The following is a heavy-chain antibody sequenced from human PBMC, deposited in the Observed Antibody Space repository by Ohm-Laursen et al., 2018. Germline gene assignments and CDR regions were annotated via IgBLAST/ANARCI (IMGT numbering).Heavy chain of an antibody. CDR2: ISAYNGNT. CDR3: ARGFEVWLGTSRRDAFDI. Sequence: GASVKVSCKASGYTFTSYGISWVRQAPGQGLEWMGWISAYNGNTNYAQKLQGRVTMTTDTSTSTAYMELRSLRSEDTAVYYCARGFEVWLGTSRRDAFDIWGQGTMVTVSS. J-gene: IGHJ3*02. CDR1: GYTFTSYG. V-gene: IGHV1-18*01. D-gene: IGHD3-3*01.